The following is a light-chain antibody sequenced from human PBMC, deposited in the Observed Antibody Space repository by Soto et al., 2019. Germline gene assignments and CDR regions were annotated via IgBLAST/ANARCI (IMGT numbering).Light chain of an antibody. CDR1: QSVSSTY. J-gene: IGKJ3*01. CDR2: GAS. CDR3: QQYGSPIT. V-gene: IGKV3-20*01. Sequence: EIVLTQSPGTLSLSPGERATLACRASQSVSSTYLAWYQQKPGQAPRLLIYGASSRATGIPDRFSGSGSGTDFTLTISRLEPEDFAVYYSQQYGSPITFGPGTKVDIK.